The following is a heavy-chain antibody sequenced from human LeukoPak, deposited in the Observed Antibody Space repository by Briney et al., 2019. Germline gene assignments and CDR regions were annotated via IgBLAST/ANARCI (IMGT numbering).Heavy chain of an antibody. CDR3: AREGRKSRGVDIVRKKETGYYYYMDV. Sequence: GRSLRLSCAASGFNFVDFAMHWVRQVPGKGLEWVSGISWNSGSIVYADSVKGRFSISRDNAKNSLYLQMNSLRAEDTAVYYCAREGRKSRGVDIVRKKETGYYYYMDVWGKGTTVTVSS. J-gene: IGHJ6*03. V-gene: IGHV3-9*01. CDR2: ISWNSGSI. D-gene: IGHD2-15*01. CDR1: GFNFVDFA.